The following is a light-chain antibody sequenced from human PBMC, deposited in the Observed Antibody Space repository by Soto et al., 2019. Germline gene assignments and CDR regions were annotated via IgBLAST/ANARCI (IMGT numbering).Light chain of an antibody. Sequence: QSVLTQPPSASGTPGQTVTITCSGSSSNIGSDYVFWYQQLPGTAPRLLIYRDIQRPSGVPDRFSGSKSGTSASLAITGLQAEDEADYYCQSYDSSLSGRVFGGGTKLTVL. CDR2: RDI. CDR1: SSNIGSDY. V-gene: IGLV1-47*01. CDR3: QSYDSSLSGRV. J-gene: IGLJ3*02.